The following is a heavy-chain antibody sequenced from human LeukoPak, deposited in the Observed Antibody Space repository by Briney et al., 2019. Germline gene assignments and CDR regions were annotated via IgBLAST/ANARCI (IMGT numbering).Heavy chain of an antibody. CDR1: EFTVNNNY. J-gene: IGHJ4*02. Sequence: SGGSLRLSCAASEFTVNNNYMSWVRQAPGKGLEWVSTIYSAGSTNYADSVKGRFTISRDNSKNTMYLQMNSLRAEDTAVYYCAGGLRSGLIDYWGQGTLVTVS. D-gene: IGHD4-17*01. CDR2: IYSAGST. CDR3: AGGLRSGLIDY. V-gene: IGHV3-53*01.